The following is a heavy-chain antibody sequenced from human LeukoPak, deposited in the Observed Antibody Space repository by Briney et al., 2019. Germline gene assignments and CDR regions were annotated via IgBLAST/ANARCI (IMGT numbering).Heavy chain of an antibody. CDR2: MYTSGSS. D-gene: IGHD5-12*01. CDR1: GGSISSVNDY. Sequence: SETLSLTCTVSGGSISSVNDYWNWLRQPAGKGLEWIGRMYTSGSSNYNPSLKSRVTISVDTSKNQVSLKLTSVTAAHTAIYYCARATAWIDAFDFWGQGTMVTVSS. V-gene: IGHV4-61*02. CDR3: ARATAWIDAFDF. J-gene: IGHJ3*01.